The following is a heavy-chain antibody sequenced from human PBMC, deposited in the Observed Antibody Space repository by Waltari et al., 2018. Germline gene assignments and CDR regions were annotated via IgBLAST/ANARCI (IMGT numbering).Heavy chain of an antibody. CDR1: GGSISRYS. CDR3: ARGGHYDILMDY. V-gene: IGHV4-59*13. J-gene: IGHJ4*02. D-gene: IGHD3-9*01. CDR2: ISYSGST. Sequence: QVQLQESGPGLVKRSETLSLTCTVSGGSISRYSWTWIRHPPGKGLEWIGYISYSGSTNHTPPLKSRVTISVDTSKNQFSLKLSSVTAADTAVYYCARGGHYDILMDYWGQGTLVTVSS.